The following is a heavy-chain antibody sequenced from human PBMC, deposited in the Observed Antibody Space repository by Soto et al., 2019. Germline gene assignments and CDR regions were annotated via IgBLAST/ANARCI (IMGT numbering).Heavy chain of an antibody. J-gene: IGHJ4*02. CDR3: ARLVVAATGWYYFDY. CDR2: IYHSGST. D-gene: IGHD2-15*01. CDR1: SGSISSSNW. V-gene: IGHV4-4*02. Sequence: SETLSLTCAVSSGSISSSNWWSWVRQPPGKGLEWIGEIYHSGSTNYNPSLKSRVTISVDKSKNQFSLKLSSVTAADTAVYYFARLVVAATGWYYFDYWGQGTLVTVSS.